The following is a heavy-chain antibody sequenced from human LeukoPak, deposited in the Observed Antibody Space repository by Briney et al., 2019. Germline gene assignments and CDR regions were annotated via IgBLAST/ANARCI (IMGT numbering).Heavy chain of an antibody. CDR1: EFTFSGYT. J-gene: IGHJ4*02. CDR2: ISGNGYDT. CDR3: AREVPEYSYGSFDS. D-gene: IGHD5-18*01. V-gene: IGHV3-64*01. Sequence: GGSLRLSCVASEFTFSGYTMHWSRQAPGKGLEYVSAISGNGYDTYYANSVKGRFTVSRDNSKNTLYLQMGSLRAEDMAVYYCAREVPEYSYGSFDSWGQGTLVTVSS.